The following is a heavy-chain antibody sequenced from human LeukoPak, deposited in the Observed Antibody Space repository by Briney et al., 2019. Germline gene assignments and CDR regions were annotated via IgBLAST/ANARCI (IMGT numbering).Heavy chain of an antibody. CDR3: AKLYSSSSETMYFDY. V-gene: IGHV3-23*01. CDR2: ISGSGGST. J-gene: IGHJ4*02. Sequence: GGSLRLSCAASGFTFSSYAMSWVRQAPGKGLEWVSAISGSGGSTYYADSVKGRFTISRDNSKNTLYLQMNSLRAEDTAVYYCAKLYSSSSETMYFDYWGQGTLVTVSS. CDR1: GFTFSSYA. D-gene: IGHD6-6*01.